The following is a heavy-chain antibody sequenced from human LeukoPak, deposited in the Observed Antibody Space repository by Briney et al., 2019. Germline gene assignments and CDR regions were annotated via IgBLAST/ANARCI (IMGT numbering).Heavy chain of an antibody. D-gene: IGHD3-10*01. CDR1: GGSISSYY. CDR3: AGDRPGYGSGYYMDV. CDR2: IYYSGST. J-gene: IGHJ6*03. Sequence: PSETLSLTCTVSGGSISSYYWSWIRQPPGKGLEWIGYIYYSGSTNYNPSLKSRVTISVDTSKDQFSLKLSSVTAADTVVYYCAGDRPGYGSGYYMDVWGKGTTVTISS. V-gene: IGHV4-59*01.